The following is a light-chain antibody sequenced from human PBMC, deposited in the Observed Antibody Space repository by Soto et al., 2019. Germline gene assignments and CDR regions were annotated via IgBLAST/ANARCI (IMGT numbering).Light chain of an antibody. CDR1: TGDVGAYKY. Sequence: QSALTQPRSVSGSPGQSVTISCTGTTGDVGAYKYVSWYQKHPGKAPKLMIYGVSNRPSGISNRFSGSKSGNTAFLTISGLQPEDEADYYCSSFTGPTTLDVFGTGTKLTVL. CDR3: SSFTGPTTLDV. CDR2: GVS. J-gene: IGLJ1*01. V-gene: IGLV2-14*03.